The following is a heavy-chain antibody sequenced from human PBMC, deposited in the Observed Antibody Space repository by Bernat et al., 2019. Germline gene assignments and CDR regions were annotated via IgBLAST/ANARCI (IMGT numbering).Heavy chain of an antibody. D-gene: IGHD6-25*01. V-gene: IGHV4-34*01. CDR1: GGSFSAYY. CDR2: INRSVST. J-gene: IGHJ2*01. CDR3: ARGHGYYFDL. Sequence: QVQLQQRGAGLLKPSETLSLTCAVYGGSFSAYYWSWIRQPPGKGLEWIGEINRSVSTNYNPSLKSRVTISIDTSKNQFSLKLSSVAAADTAVYCCARGHGYYFDLWGRGTLVTVSS.